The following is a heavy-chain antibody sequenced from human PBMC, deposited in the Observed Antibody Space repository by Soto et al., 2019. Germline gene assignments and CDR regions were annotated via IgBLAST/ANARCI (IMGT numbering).Heavy chain of an antibody. CDR2: INAGNGNT. J-gene: IGHJ6*03. Sequence: ASVKVSCKASGYTFTSYAMHWVRQAPGQRLEWMGWINAGNGNTKYSQKFQGRVTITRDTSASTAYMELSSLGSEDTAVYYCARDSTGYSSSWLYYYYYYTDVWGKGPTLTVSS. CDR3: ARDSTGYSSSWLYYYYYYTDV. CDR1: GYTFTSYA. D-gene: IGHD6-13*01. V-gene: IGHV1-3*01.